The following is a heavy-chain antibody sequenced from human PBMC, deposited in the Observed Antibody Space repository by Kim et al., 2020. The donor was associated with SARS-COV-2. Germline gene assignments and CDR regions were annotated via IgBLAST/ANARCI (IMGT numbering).Heavy chain of an antibody. Sequence: GGSLRLSCAASGFTFSSYSMNWVRQAPGKGLEWVSYISSGSSTIYYADSVKGRFTISRDNAKNSLYLQMNSLRDEDTAVYYCAREDGYCSSTSCYLSWYSSGWYFDYWGQGTLVTVSS. D-gene: IGHD2-2*01. J-gene: IGHJ4*02. CDR1: GFTFSSYS. CDR2: ISSGSSTI. CDR3: AREDGYCSSTSCYLSWYSSGWYFDY. V-gene: IGHV3-48*02.